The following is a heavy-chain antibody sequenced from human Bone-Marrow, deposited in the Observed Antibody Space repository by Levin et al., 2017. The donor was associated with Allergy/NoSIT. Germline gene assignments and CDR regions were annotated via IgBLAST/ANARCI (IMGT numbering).Heavy chain of an antibody. D-gene: IGHD3-22*01. V-gene: IGHV3-23*01. CDR2: ISGSGRST. Sequence: PGESLKISCAASGFTFENYAMSWVRQPPGRGLEWVSAISGSGRSTYYADSVKGRFTISRDNFKNTLFLQMNSLRAEDTAVYYCAKDTPPYYYDSSGYFLDYWGQGTLVTVSS. J-gene: IGHJ4*02. CDR1: GFTFENYA. CDR3: AKDTPPYYYDSSGYFLDY.